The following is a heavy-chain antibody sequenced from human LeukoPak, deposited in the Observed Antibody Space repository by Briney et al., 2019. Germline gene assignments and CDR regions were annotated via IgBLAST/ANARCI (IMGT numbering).Heavy chain of an antibody. D-gene: IGHD2-2*01. CDR3: ATGLWRDIVVVPAAMVDFQH. CDR1: GYTFTSYD. J-gene: IGHJ1*01. CDR2: MNPNSGNT. V-gene: IGHV1-8*01. Sequence: ASVKVSCKASGYTFTSYDINWVRQATGQGLEWMGWMNPNSGNTGYAQKFQGRVTMTEDTSTDTAYMELSSLRSEDTAVYYCATGLWRDIVVVPAAMVDFQHWGQAPWSPSPQ.